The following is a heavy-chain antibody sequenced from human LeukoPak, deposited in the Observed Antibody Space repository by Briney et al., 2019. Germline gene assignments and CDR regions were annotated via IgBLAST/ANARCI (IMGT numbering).Heavy chain of an antibody. CDR2: IIPILGIA. D-gene: IGHD3-3*01. Sequence: SVKVSCKASGGTFSSYAISWVRQAPGQGLEWMGRIIPILGIANYAQKFQGRVTITADKSTSTAYMELSSLRSEDTAVYYCARVPKADFWSGYPVGDWGQGTLVTVSS. J-gene: IGHJ4*02. V-gene: IGHV1-69*04. CDR3: ARVPKADFWSGYPVGD. CDR1: GGTFSSYA.